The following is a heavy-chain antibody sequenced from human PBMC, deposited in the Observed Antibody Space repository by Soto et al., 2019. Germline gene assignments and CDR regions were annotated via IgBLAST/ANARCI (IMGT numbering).Heavy chain of an antibody. J-gene: IGHJ6*03. D-gene: IGHD6-19*01. Sequence: VQLVESGGGVVQPGRSLRLSCAASGFTFSSYGMHWVRQAPGKGLEWVAVIWYDGSNKYYADSVKGRFTISRDNSKNTLYLQMNSLRAEDTAVYYCARDGTLTVAGTYYYYYYMDVWGKGTTVTVSS. CDR3: ARDGTLTVAGTYYYYYYMDV. V-gene: IGHV3-33*01. CDR1: GFTFSSYG. CDR2: IWYDGSNK.